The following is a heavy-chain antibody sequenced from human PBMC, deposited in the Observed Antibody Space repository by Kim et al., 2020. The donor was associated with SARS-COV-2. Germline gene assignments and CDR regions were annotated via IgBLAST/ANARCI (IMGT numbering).Heavy chain of an antibody. CDR2: IWYDGSNK. CDR3: ARDPPYYDFWSGFEYYYYMDV. V-gene: IGHV3-33*01. D-gene: IGHD3-3*01. CDR1: GFTFSSYG. Sequence: GGSLRLSCAASGFTFSSYGMHWVRQAPGKGLEWVAVIWYDGSNKYYADSVKGRFTISRDNSKNTLYLQMNSLRAEDTAVYYCARDPPYYDFWSGFEYYYYMDVWGKGTTVTVSS. J-gene: IGHJ6*03.